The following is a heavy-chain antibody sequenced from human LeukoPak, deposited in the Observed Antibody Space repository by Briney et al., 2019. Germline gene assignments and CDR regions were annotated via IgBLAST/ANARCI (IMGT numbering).Heavy chain of an antibody. D-gene: IGHD2-15*01. J-gene: IGHJ4*02. Sequence: GGSRRLSCAASGFTVSSNHMSWVRQAPGKGLEWVSVIYSGGSTYYADSVKGRFTISRDNSKNMLYLQMNSLRAEDSAVYYCARDGLGVYCSGGSGGVGWGQGTLVTVSS. V-gene: IGHV3-66*01. CDR2: IYSGGST. CDR1: GFTVSSNH. CDR3: ARDGLGVYCSGGSGGVG.